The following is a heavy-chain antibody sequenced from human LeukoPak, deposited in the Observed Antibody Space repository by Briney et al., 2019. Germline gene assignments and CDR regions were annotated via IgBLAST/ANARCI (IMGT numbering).Heavy chain of an antibody. CDR3: ARQGIAVATTTFDS. Sequence: SETLSLTCTVSGGSISSSSYYWGWIRQPPGKGLEWIGTIYYSGSTYYNPSLKSRVTISVDTSKNRFSLKLISVTAAGTAVYYCARQGIAVATTTFDSWGQGTLVTVSS. V-gene: IGHV4-39*01. J-gene: IGHJ4*02. CDR2: IYYSGST. CDR1: GGSISSSSYY. D-gene: IGHD6-19*01.